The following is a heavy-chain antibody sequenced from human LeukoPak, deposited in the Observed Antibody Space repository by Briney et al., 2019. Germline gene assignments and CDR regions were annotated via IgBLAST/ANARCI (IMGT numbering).Heavy chain of an antibody. J-gene: IGHJ6*03. D-gene: IGHD1-1*01. Sequence: GGSLRLSCAASGFTFSDYYMSWIRQAPGKGLEWVSYISSSGTTIYYADSVKGRFTISRDNSKNTLYLQMNSLRAEDTAVYYCAKFGAGTGYYYMDVWGKGTRSPSP. V-gene: IGHV3-11*04. CDR3: AKFGAGTGYYYMDV. CDR1: GFTFSDYY. CDR2: ISSSGTTI.